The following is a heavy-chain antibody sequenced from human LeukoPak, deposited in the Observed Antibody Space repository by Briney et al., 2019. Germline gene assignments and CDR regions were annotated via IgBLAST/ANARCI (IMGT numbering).Heavy chain of an antibody. CDR3: ARSRQSGQLVSRFDY. CDR2: INPNSGGT. CDR1: GYTFTGYY. D-gene: IGHD6-6*01. V-gene: IGHV1-2*06. Sequence: GASVKVSCKASGYTFTGYYMHWVRQAPVQGLECMGRINPNSGGTNYAQKSQGRVTMTRDTSISTAYMELSRLRSDDTAVYYCARSRQSGQLVSRFDYWGQGTLVTVSS. J-gene: IGHJ4*02.